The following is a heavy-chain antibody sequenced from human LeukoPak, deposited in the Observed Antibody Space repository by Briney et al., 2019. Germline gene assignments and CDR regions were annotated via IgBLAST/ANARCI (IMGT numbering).Heavy chain of an antibody. Sequence: GGSLRLSCAASGFTFDDYAMHWVRQAPGKGLEWVAVISYDGSNKYYADSVKGRFTISRDNSKNTLYLQMNSLRAEDTAVYYCAKDRRVRGVTAFDYWGQGTLVTVSS. CDR1: GFTFDDYA. CDR2: ISYDGSNK. D-gene: IGHD3-10*01. CDR3: AKDRRVRGVTAFDY. J-gene: IGHJ4*02. V-gene: IGHV3-30*18.